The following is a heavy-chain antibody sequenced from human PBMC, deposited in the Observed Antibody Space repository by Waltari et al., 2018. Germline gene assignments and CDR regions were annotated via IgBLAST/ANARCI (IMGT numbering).Heavy chain of an antibody. CDR2: ITYDGDEK. CDR1: GFAFSSSS. D-gene: IGHD1-26*01. Sequence: QVQVVESGGSVIQPGRSLRISCAASGFAFSSSSMHWVRQAPGKGLGWVAVITYDGDEKYYADSGMGRFTISRDNSKHTVLLQMDRLTTEDTATYYCARGAGATERYYFDFWGQGTLVTVSS. J-gene: IGHJ4*02. V-gene: IGHV3-30*04. CDR3: ARGAGATERYYFDF.